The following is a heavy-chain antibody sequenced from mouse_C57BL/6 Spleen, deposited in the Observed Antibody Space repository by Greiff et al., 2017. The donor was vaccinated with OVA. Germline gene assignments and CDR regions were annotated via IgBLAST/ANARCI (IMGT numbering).Heavy chain of an antibody. J-gene: IGHJ4*01. CDR2: IDPEDGDT. CDR3: TSLLLRYYAMDY. Sequence: EVKLMESGAELVRPGASVKLSCTASGFNIKDYYMHWVKQRPEQGLEWIGRIDPEDGDTEYAPKFQGKATMTADTSSNTAYLQLSSLTSEDTAVYYCTSLLLRYYAMDYWGQGTSVTVSS. CDR1: GFNIKDYY. V-gene: IGHV14-1*01. D-gene: IGHD1-1*01.